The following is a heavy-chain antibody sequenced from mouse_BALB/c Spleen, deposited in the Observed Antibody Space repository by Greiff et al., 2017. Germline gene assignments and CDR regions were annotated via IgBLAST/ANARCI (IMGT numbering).Heavy chain of an antibody. J-gene: IGHJ4*01. CDR2: ISSGGSYT. D-gene: IGHD2-4*01. CDR3: ARDHDYDEASYYAMDY. CDR1: GFTFSSYA. V-gene: IGHV5-9-1*01. Sequence: EVMLVESGGGLVKPGGSLKLSCAASGFTFSSYAMSWVRQTPEKRLEWVATISSGGSYTYYPDSVKGRFTISRDNAKNTLYLQMSSLRSEDTAMYYCARDHDYDEASYYAMDYWGQGTSVTGAS.